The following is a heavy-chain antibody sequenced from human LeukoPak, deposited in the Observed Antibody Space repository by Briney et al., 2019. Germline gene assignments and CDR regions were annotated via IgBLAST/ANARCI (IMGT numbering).Heavy chain of an antibody. CDR3: ARDHTRYAPSDY. Sequence: GASVKVSCKASGYTFTSYGITWVRQAPGQGLEWMGWISAYNGNTDFAQKFQGRVTMTTDTSTSTAYMELRGLRSDDTAVYYCARDHTRYAPSDYWGQGTLVTVSS. CDR1: GYTFTSYG. J-gene: IGHJ4*02. CDR2: ISAYNGNT. D-gene: IGHD3-16*01. V-gene: IGHV1-18*01.